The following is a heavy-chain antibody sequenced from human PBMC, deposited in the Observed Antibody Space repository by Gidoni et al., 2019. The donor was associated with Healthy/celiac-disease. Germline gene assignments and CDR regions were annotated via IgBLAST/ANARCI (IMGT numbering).Heavy chain of an antibody. D-gene: IGHD3-22*01. Sequence: QVQLVQSGAEVKKPGSSVKGSCKASGGTFSSYAISWVRQAPGQGLEWMGRIIPILGIANYAQKFQGRVTITADKSTSTAYMELSSLRSEDTAVYYCASGSAYYYDSYWGQGTLVTVSS. V-gene: IGHV1-69*04. J-gene: IGHJ4*02. CDR3: ASGSAYYYDSY. CDR1: GGTFSSYA. CDR2: IIPILGIA.